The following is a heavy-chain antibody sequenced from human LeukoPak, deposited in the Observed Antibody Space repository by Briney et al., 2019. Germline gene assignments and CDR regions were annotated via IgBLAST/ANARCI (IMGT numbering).Heavy chain of an antibody. D-gene: IGHD1-26*01. CDR2: INHSGST. Sequence: PSETLSLTCAVYGGSFSGYYWSWIRQPPGKGLEWIGEINHSGSTNYNPSLKSRVTISVDTSKNQFSLELRSVTAADTAVYYCARGQNRGSSPIEYWGQGNLVNVSS. CDR3: ARGQNRGSSPIEY. J-gene: IGHJ4*02. V-gene: IGHV4-34*01. CDR1: GGSFSGYY.